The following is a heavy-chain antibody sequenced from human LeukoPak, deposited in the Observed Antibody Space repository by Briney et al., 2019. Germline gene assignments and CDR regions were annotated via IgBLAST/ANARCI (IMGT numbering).Heavy chain of an antibody. D-gene: IGHD3-3*01. Sequence: ASVKVSCKASGYTFTGYYMHWVRQAPGQGLEWMGWINPNSGGTNYAQKFQGRVTMTRDTSISTAYMELSRLRSDDTAVYYCARVGLGLSVWSGYYLDYWGQGTLVTVSS. V-gene: IGHV1-2*02. CDR3: ARVGLGLSVWSGYYLDY. J-gene: IGHJ4*02. CDR2: INPNSGGT. CDR1: GYTFTGYY.